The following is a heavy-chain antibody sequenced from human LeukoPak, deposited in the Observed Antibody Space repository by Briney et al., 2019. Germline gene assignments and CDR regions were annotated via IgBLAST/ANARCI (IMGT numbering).Heavy chain of an antibody. J-gene: IGHJ4*02. CDR2: IVVGSGNT. Sequence: SVKVSCKTSGFTFISSAVQWVRQARGQRLEWIGWIVVGSGNTNYAQKFQERVTITRDMSTSTAYMELSSLRSEDTAVYYCASPGSGSSRGYFEYWGQGTLVTVSS. CDR3: ASPGSGSSRGYFEY. CDR1: GFTFISSA. V-gene: IGHV1-58*01. D-gene: IGHD3-10*01.